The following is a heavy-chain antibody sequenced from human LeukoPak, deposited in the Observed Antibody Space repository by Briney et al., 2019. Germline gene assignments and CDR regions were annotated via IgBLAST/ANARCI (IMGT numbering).Heavy chain of an antibody. Sequence: SETLSLTCAVYGGSFSGYYWSWIRQPPGKGLEWIGEINHSGSTNYNPSLKSRVTISVDTSKNQFSLKLSSVTAADTAVYYCARVTRNAFDIWGQGTMVTVSS. CDR2: INHSGST. CDR3: ARVTRNAFDI. CDR1: GGSFSGYY. V-gene: IGHV4-34*01. J-gene: IGHJ3*02.